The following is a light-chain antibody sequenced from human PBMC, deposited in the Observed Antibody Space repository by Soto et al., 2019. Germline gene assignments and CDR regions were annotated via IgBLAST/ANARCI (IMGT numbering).Light chain of an antibody. V-gene: IGLV1-40*01. J-gene: IGLJ2*01. CDR2: GNT. Sequence: QAVVTQPPSVSGALGQRVTISCTGSSSNIGARYDVHWYQQLPGTAPKLLIYGNTNRPSGVPDRFSGSKSGTSASLAITGLQAEDEADYYCPSYDSSLSGSLFGGGTKVTVL. CDR3: PSYDSSLSGSL. CDR1: SSNIGARYD.